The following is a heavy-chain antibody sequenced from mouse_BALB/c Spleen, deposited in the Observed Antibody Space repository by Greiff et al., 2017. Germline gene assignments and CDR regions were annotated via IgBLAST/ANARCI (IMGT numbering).Heavy chain of an antibody. Sequence: EVKVVESGGGLVKPGGSLKLSCAASGFTFSSYAMSWVRQTPEKRLEWVASISSGGSTYYPDSVKGRFTISRDNARNILYLQMSSLRSEDTAMYYCARGQDYYGYGFAYWGQGTLVTVSA. CDR2: ISSGGST. J-gene: IGHJ3*01. CDR3: ARGQDYYGYGFAY. D-gene: IGHD1-2*01. CDR1: GFTFSSYA. V-gene: IGHV5-6-5*01.